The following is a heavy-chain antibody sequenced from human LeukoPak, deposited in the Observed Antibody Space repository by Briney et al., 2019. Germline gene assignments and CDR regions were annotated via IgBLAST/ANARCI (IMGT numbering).Heavy chain of an antibody. V-gene: IGHV1-46*01. CDR2: INPSGGST. CDR3: ARGCEWLFDLDYYGMDV. CDR1: GYTFTSYY. J-gene: IGHJ6*02. Sequence: ASVKVSCKASGYTFTSYYMHWVRQAPGQGLEWMGIINPSGGSTNYAQKFQGRVNMTRNTSTSTVYMELSSLRSEDTAVYYCARGCEWLFDLDYYGMDVWGQGTTVTVSS. D-gene: IGHD5-12*01.